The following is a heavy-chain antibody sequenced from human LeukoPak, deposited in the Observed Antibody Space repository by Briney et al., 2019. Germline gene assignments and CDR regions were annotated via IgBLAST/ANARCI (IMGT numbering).Heavy chain of an antibody. CDR1: GFTFSSYA. Sequence: PGGSLRLSCAASGFTFSSYAMSWVRQAPGKGLEWVSAISGSGGSTYYADSVKGRFTISRDNSKNTLYLQMNSLRAEDTAVYYCAKDLVGATRGPSGFRYFDYWGQGTLVTVSS. J-gene: IGHJ4*02. CDR3: AKDLVGATRGPSGFRYFDY. CDR2: ISGSGGST. D-gene: IGHD1-26*01. V-gene: IGHV3-23*01.